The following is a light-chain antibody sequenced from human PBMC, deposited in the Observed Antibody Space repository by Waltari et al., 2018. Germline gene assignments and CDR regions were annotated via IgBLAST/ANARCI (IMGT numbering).Light chain of an antibody. CDR3: QVWDSSSDHRV. V-gene: IGLV3-21*03. Sequence: SYVVTQPPSLSVAPGKTARITCAGHNIGNKHVQGYQQKPGQAPVLAVYDDSDRPSVIPERFSGSNSGNTATLTINRAGAGDEADYHCQVWDSSSDHRVFGGGTKLTVL. J-gene: IGLJ2*01. CDR2: DDS. CDR1: NIGNKH.